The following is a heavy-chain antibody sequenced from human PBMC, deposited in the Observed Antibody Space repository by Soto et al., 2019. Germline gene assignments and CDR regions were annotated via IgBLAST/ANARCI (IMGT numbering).Heavy chain of an antibody. D-gene: IGHD4-4*01. CDR1: GGSISSYY. J-gene: IGHJ6*03. V-gene: IGHV4-59*08. CDR3: ARGSTVTPPYYYYYMDV. Sequence: SETLSLTCTVSGGSISSYYWSWIRQPPGKGLEWIGYIYYSGSTNYNPSLKSRVTISVDTSKNQFSLKLSSVTAADTAVYYCARGSTVTPPYYYYYMDVWGKGTTVTV. CDR2: IYYSGST.